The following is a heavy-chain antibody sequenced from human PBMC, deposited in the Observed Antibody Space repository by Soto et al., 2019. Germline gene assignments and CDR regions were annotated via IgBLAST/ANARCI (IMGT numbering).Heavy chain of an antibody. D-gene: IGHD6-13*01. CDR2: IYWDDDK. CDR1: GFSLSTSGVG. Sequence: QITLKESGPTLVQPTQTLTLTCIVPGFSLSTSGVGVDWVRQSPGKALEWLAHIYWDDDKRYSPSLKSRLTNTKHTSKNKETLTMTQLQPLDPPKYHWARRRQQMFRSRYFYELDVWGQETPVTDSS. J-gene: IGHJ6*02. V-gene: IGHV2-5*02. CDR3: ARRRQQMFRSRYFYELDV.